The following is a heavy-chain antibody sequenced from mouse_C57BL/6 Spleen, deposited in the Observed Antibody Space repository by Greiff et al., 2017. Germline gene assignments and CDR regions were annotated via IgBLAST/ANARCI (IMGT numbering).Heavy chain of an antibody. CDR1: GYTFTDYD. V-gene: IGHV1-15*01. D-gene: IGHD1-1*01. Sequence: QVQLQQSGAELVRPGASVTLSCKASGYTFTDYDMHWVKQTPGHGLEWIGAIDPETGGTAYNQKFKGKAILTADKSSSTAYMELSSLSSGDSAVYYGYDYGSSYWGQGTSVTVSS. CDR3: YDYGSSY. J-gene: IGHJ4*01. CDR2: IDPETGGT.